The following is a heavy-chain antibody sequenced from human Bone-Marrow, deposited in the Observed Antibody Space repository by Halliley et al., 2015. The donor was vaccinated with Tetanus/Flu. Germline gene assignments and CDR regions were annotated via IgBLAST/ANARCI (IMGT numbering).Heavy chain of an antibody. CDR2: IYYSGST. CDR3: ARHYDGSGYSVNWFDP. Sequence: TLSLTCTVSGDSINNYYWNWIRQPPGKGLEWIGYIYYSGSTSYNPSLKSRVTISIDTSKNHFSLNLTSVTAADTAVYYCARHYDGSGYSVNWFDPWGQGTLVTVSS. CDR1: GDSINNYY. D-gene: IGHD3-22*01. J-gene: IGHJ5*02. V-gene: IGHV4-59*01.